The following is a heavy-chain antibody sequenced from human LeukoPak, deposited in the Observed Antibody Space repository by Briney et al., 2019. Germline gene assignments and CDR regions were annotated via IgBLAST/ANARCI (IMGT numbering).Heavy chain of an antibody. Sequence: GGSLRLSCAASGFTFSSYEMNWVRQAPGKGLEWVSYISSSGSTIYYADSVKGRFTISRDNAKNSLYLQVNSLRAEDTAVYYCARVGPWVNPDYYYYYMDVWGKGTTVTVSS. CDR1: GFTFSSYE. J-gene: IGHJ6*03. CDR2: ISSSGSTI. V-gene: IGHV3-48*03. CDR3: ARVGPWVNPDYYYYYMDV. D-gene: IGHD1-14*01.